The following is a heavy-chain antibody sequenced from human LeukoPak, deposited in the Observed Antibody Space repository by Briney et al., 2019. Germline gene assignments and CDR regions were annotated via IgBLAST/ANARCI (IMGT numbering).Heavy chain of an antibody. J-gene: IGHJ4*02. V-gene: IGHV3-21*01. CDR1: GFTFSTYS. Sequence: GGSLRLSCAASGFTFSTYSMNWVRQAPGKGLEWVSSISSSSSYIYYADSVKGRFTISRDNAKNSLYLQMNSLRAEDTAVYYCARDQYGSGSYSRLVYWGQGTLVTVSS. CDR3: ARDQYGSGSYSRLVY. D-gene: IGHD3-10*01. CDR2: ISSSSSYI.